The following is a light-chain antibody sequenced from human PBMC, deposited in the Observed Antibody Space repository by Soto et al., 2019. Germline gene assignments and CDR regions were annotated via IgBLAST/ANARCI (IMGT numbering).Light chain of an antibody. V-gene: IGLV1-44*01. Sequence: QSALTQPPSASGTPGQRVTISCSGISSNIGSNTVNWYQHLPGSAPKLLIYSSNQRPSGVPDRFSGSKSGTSASLAISGLQSEDEADYYCAAWDGSLDVVLFGGGTKLTVL. CDR3: AAWDGSLDVVL. J-gene: IGLJ3*02. CDR1: SSNIGSNT. CDR2: SSN.